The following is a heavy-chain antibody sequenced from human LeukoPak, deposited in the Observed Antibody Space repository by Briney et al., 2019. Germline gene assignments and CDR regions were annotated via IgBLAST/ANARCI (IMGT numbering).Heavy chain of an antibody. CDR3: AKEVSGSYYVYYYYYYGMDV. CDR1: GFTFSSYG. CDR2: ISYDGSNK. D-gene: IGHD1-26*01. Sequence: GRSLRLSCAASGFTFSSYGMHWVRQAPGKGLEWVAVISYDGSNKYYADSVKGRFTMSRDNSKNTLYLQMNSLRAEDTGVYYCAKEVSGSYYVYYYYYYGMDVWGQGTTVTVSS. J-gene: IGHJ6*02. V-gene: IGHV3-30*18.